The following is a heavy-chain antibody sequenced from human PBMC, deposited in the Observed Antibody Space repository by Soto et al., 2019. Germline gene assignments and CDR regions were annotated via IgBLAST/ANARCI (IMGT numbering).Heavy chain of an antibody. Sequence: PSETLSLTCAVSGYSISSGYYCGWIRQPPGKGLEWIGSIYHSGSTYYNPSLKSRVTISVDTSKNQFSLKLSSVTAADTAVYYCARDYLGDYYDSSGYNWFDPWGQGTLVTVSS. CDR1: GYSISSGYY. V-gene: IGHV4-38-2*02. CDR3: ARDYLGDYYDSSGYNWFDP. J-gene: IGHJ5*02. CDR2: IYHSGST. D-gene: IGHD3-22*01.